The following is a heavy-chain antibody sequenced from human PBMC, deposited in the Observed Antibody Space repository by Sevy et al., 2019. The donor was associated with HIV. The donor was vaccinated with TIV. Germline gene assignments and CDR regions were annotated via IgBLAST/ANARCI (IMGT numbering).Heavy chain of an antibody. CDR3: ATHAGIAAAGRVFDY. D-gene: IGHD6-13*01. CDR2: TRNKADSYTT. CDR1: GFTFSDHY. V-gene: IGHV3-72*01. J-gene: IGHJ4*02. Sequence: RGSLRLSCAASGFTFSDHYMEWVRQAPGKGLEWVGRTRNKADSYTTEYAASVKGRFTISRDDSKNSLYLQMNSLKTEDTAVYYCATHAGIAAAGRVFDYWGQGSLVTVSS.